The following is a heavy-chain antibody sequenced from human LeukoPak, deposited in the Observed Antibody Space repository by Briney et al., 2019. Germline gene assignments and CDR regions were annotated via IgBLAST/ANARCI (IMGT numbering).Heavy chain of an antibody. CDR1: GYTFTGYY. D-gene: IGHD6-13*01. CDR2: INPNSGGT. Sequence: ASVKVSCKASGYTFTGYYMHWVRQAPGQGLEWMGWINPNSGGTNYAQKFQGRVTMTRDTTISTAYVELSRLRSDDTAVYYCASEAAGSPGYYYYMDVWGKGTTVTVSS. J-gene: IGHJ6*03. V-gene: IGHV1-2*02. CDR3: ASEAAGSPGYYYYMDV.